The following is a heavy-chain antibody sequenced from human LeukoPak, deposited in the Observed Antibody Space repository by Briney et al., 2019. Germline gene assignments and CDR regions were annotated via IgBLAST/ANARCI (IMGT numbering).Heavy chain of an antibody. CDR3: ARDGYSAYYGMDV. J-gene: IGHJ6*02. Sequence: SVKVSCKASGGTFSSYAISWVRQAPGQGLEWMGRIIPILGIANYAQKFQGRVTITADKSTSTACMELSSLRSEDTAVYYCARDGYSAYYGMDVWGQGTTVTVSS. D-gene: IGHD2-2*03. V-gene: IGHV1-69*04. CDR2: IIPILGIA. CDR1: GGTFSSYA.